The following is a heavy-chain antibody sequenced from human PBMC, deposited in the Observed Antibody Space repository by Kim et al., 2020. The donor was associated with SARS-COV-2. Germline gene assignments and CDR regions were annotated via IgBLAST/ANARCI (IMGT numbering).Heavy chain of an antibody. CDR1: GFTFDDYA. CDR3: AKVKEGGSYAFDY. CDR2: ISWNSGSI. Sequence: GGSLRLSCAASGFTFDDYAMHWVRQAPGKGLEWVSGISWNSGSIGYADSVKGRFTISRDNAKNSLYLQMNSLRAEDTALYYCAKVKEGGSYAFDYWGQGT. V-gene: IGHV3-9*01. J-gene: IGHJ4*02. D-gene: IGHD1-26*01.